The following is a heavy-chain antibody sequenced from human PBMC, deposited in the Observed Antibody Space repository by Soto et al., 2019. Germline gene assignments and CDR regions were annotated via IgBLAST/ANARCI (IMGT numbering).Heavy chain of an antibody. V-gene: IGHV3-7*03. CDR1: GFTFSSYW. J-gene: IGHJ4*02. D-gene: IGHD3-22*01. CDR3: ARDGNFYDTSGFYSD. CDR2: IKQDGSEK. Sequence: GGSLRLSCAASGFTFSSYWMNWVRQAPGKGLEWVANIKQDGSEKYYVDSVKGRFTISRDNAKKSLYLQMNSLRAEDTTMYYCARDGNFYDTSGFYSDWGQGTLVTVSS.